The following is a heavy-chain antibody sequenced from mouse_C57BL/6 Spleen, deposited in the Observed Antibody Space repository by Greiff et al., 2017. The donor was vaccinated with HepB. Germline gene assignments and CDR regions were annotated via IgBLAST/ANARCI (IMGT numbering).Heavy chain of an antibody. V-gene: IGHV1-81*01. J-gene: IGHJ2*01. D-gene: IGHD1-1*01. CDR2: IYPRSGNT. Sequence: QVQLQQSGAELARPGASVKLSCKASGYTFTSYGISWVKQRTGQGLEWIGEIYPRSGNTYYNEKFKGKATLTADKSSSTAYMELRSLTSEDSAVYFCARPYYGSSGDYFDYWGQGTTLTVSS. CDR3: ARPYYGSSGDYFDY. CDR1: GYTFTSYG.